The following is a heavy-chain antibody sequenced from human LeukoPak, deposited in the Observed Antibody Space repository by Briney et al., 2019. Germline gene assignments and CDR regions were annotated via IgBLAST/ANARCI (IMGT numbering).Heavy chain of an antibody. CDR2: IYYSGST. J-gene: IGHJ3*02. V-gene: IGHV4-30-4*01. D-gene: IGHD3-10*01. Sequence: SQTLPLTCTDSGGSISSGYYYWSWIRQPPGKLLWWMGNIYYSGSTCYNPSLKGRVTISVDASKNLFSLKRSALTAADTAVYYCARGRFGVKGAFDIWGQATMVTVSS. CDR3: ARGRFGVKGAFDI. CDR1: GGSISSGYYY.